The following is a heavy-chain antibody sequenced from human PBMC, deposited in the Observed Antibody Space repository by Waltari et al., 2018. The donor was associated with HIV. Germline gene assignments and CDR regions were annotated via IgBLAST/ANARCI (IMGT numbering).Heavy chain of an antibody. D-gene: IGHD3-16*01. CDR2: ISGSGLTS. V-gene: IGHV3-23*04. CDR3: ASAFYFGTPPVT. Sequence: VQLVESGGGLVQPGGSLRLSCAASGFTFSTYAMNWVRQAPGKGLEWVSIISGSGLTSYYAESVMGRFTISRDNVKNTLYLEMNNLRADDTAIYYCASAFYFGTPPVTWGRGTLVTVSS. CDR1: GFTFSTYA. J-gene: IGHJ5*02.